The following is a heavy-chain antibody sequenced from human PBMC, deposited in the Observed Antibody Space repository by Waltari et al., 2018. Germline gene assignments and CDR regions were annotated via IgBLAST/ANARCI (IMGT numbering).Heavy chain of an antibody. V-gene: IGHV3-72*01. Sequence: EVQLVESGGGLVQPGGSLRLSCAASGFTFSDHYMDWVGQAPGRGMEWVARIINKANCDSTEYVPSVKGRFNISRDDAKSSLYLQMNSLKSEDTAVYYCVRIRLGPTTRIFDSWGQGTLVTVSS. CDR3: VRIRLGPTTRIFDS. CDR2: IINKANCDST. J-gene: IGHJ4*02. D-gene: IGHD1-26*01. CDR1: GFTFSDHY.